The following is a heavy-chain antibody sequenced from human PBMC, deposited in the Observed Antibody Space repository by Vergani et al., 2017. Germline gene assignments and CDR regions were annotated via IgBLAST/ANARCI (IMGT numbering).Heavy chain of an antibody. V-gene: IGHV1-69*01. Sequence: QVQLVQSGAEVKKPGSSVKVSCKASGGTFSSYAISWVRQAPGQELEWMGGIIPIFGTANYAQKFQGRVTITADESTSTAYMELSSLRSEDTAVYYCARSPRGQLLHGPDYYYYYMDVWGKGTTVTVSS. J-gene: IGHJ6*03. CDR3: ARSPRGQLLHGPDYYYYYMDV. CDR1: GGTFSSYA. CDR2: IIPIFGTA. D-gene: IGHD2-2*01.